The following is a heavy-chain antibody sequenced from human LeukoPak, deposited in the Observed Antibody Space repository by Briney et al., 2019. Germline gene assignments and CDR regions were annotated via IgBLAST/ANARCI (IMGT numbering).Heavy chain of an antibody. CDR3: ATGRAAAGSLGY. D-gene: IGHD6-25*01. J-gene: IGHJ4*02. CDR1: GGSISSGSYY. V-gene: IGHV4-61*10. CDR2: IYYTGST. Sequence: SETLSLTCTVSGGSISSGSYYWSWIRQPAGKGLEWIGYIYYTGSTNFNPSLKSRVTMSLDTSKNQFSLKLNSVTAADTAVYYCATGRAAAGSLGYWGQGTLVTVSS.